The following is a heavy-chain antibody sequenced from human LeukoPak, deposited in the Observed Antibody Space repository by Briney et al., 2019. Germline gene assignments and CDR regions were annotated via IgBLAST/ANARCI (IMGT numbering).Heavy chain of an antibody. D-gene: IGHD3-22*01. V-gene: IGHV3-74*01. CDR2: INSDGSST. CDR3: ARDSFYDSSGYYFNWFDP. Sequence: GGSLRLSCAASGFTFSSYWMHWVRQAPGKGLVWVSRINSDGSSTGYADSVKGRFTISRDNAKNTLFLQMHSLRAEDTAVYYCARDSFYDSSGYYFNWFDPWGQGTLVTVSS. J-gene: IGHJ5*02. CDR1: GFTFSSYW.